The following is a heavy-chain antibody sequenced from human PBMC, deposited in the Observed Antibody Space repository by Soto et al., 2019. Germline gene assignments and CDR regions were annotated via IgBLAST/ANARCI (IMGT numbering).Heavy chain of an antibody. V-gene: IGHV4-31*03. CDR1: GGSISSGGYY. CDR2: IYYSGST. J-gene: IGHJ3*02. D-gene: IGHD3-3*01. CDR3: VGFRRDTIFGVFHAFDI. Sequence: SETLSLTCTVSGGSISSGGYYWSWIRQHPGKGLEWIGYIYYSGSTYYNPSLKSRVTISVDTSKNQFSLKLSSVTAADTAVYYCVGFRRDTIFGVFHAFDIWGQGTMVTVSS.